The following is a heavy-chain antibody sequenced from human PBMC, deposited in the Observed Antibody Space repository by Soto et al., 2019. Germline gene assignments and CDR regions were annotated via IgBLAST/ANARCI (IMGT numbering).Heavy chain of an antibody. V-gene: IGHV4-31*03. CDR2: IYYSGST. D-gene: IGHD3-16*01. CDR1: GGSISSGGYY. Sequence: SETLSLTCTVSGGSISSGGYYWSWIRQHPGKGLEWIGYIYYSGSTYYNPSLKSRVTISVDRSINTAYLHWSSLEASDTAMYYWASRPNPDPGWAVGGQGTTVPVS. CDR3: ASRPNPDPGWAV. J-gene: IGHJ6*02.